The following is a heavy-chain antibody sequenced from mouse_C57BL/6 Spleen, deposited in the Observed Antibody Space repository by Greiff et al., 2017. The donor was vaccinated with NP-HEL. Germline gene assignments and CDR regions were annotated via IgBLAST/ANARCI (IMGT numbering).Heavy chain of an antibody. CDR1: GYTFTSYW. J-gene: IGHJ4*01. CDR2: IDPSDSET. D-gene: IGHD3-2*02. Sequence: QVQLQQPGAELVRPGSSVKLSCKASGYTFTSYWMHWVKRRPIQGLEWIGNIDPSDSETHYNQKFKDKATLTVDKSSSTAYMQLSSLTSEDSAVYYCARDGSSGTGYYAMDYWGQGTSVTVSS. CDR3: ARDGSSGTGYYAMDY. V-gene: IGHV1-52*01.